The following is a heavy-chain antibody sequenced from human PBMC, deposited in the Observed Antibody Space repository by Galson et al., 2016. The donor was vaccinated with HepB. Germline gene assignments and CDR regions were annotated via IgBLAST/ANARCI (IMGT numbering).Heavy chain of an antibody. Sequence: SVKVSCKVSGYTLTEFSMHWVRQAPGKGLEWMGGFDPGDGQIIYAQTSPGRVTMTEDTSTDTAYMELNSLRSDETAMYYCATGPRGYCSNGVCYPDHDAFDIWGQGTMVTVSA. J-gene: IGHJ3*02. D-gene: IGHD2-8*01. V-gene: IGHV1-24*01. CDR2: FDPGDGQI. CDR1: GYTLTEFS. CDR3: ATGPRGYCSNGVCYPDHDAFDI.